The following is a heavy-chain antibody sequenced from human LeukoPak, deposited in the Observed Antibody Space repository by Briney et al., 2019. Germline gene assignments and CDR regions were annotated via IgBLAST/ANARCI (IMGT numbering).Heavy chain of an antibody. CDR3: ARAHCSTTSCYTEDY. CDR1: GYSISSGYY. Sequence: SETLSLTCTVSGYSISSGYYWGWIRQPPGKGLEWIGSIYHSGSTYYNPSLKSRVTISVDRSKNQFSLKLSSVTAADTAVYFCARAHCSTTSCYTEDYWGQGTLVTVSS. D-gene: IGHD2-2*02. V-gene: IGHV4-38-2*02. J-gene: IGHJ4*02. CDR2: IYHSGST.